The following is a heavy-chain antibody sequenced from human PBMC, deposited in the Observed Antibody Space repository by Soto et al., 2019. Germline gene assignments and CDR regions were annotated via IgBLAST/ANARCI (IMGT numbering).Heavy chain of an antibody. CDR1: GGTFSNYA. V-gene: IGHV1-69*12. CDR2: IVPIFGTT. Sequence: QVQLVQSGAEVKKPGSSVKVSCKVSGGTFSNYAIDWVRLAPGHGLEWMGGIVPIFGTTYYTQKLQGRATIIADDSTTTAYLEMSSLRSEDTAIYYCARVEAVAGLYNSHGLDVGGQGTAVTVSS. J-gene: IGHJ6*02. CDR3: ARVEAVAGLYNSHGLDV. D-gene: IGHD6-19*01.